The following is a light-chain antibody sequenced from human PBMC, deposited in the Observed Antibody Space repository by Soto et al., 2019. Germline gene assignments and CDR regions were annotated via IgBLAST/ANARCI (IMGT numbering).Light chain of an antibody. Sequence: IQINHAPSPLSANEGERVTINCPASQSISSWLAWYQQKPGKAPKLLIDDASSLESGVPSRFSGSGSGTEFTLTISSLQPDDFATYYCQQYNSYPWTFGQGTKVDIK. CDR2: DAS. V-gene: IGKV1-5*01. J-gene: IGKJ1*01. CDR1: QSISSW. CDR3: QQYNSYPWT.